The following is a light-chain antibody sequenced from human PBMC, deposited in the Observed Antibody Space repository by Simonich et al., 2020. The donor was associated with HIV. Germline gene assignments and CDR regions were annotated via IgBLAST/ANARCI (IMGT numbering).Light chain of an antibody. CDR1: SSDVGGYNY. CDR2: EVS. J-gene: IGLJ2*01. Sequence: QSALTQPPSASGSPGQSVTISCTGTSSDVGGYNYVSWYQQHPGKAPKLMIYEVSKRPSGVPDRFSGSKSGTSASLAITGLQAEDEADYYCQSYDSSLSGYVVFGGGTKLTVL. V-gene: IGLV2-8*01. CDR3: QSYDSSLSGYVV.